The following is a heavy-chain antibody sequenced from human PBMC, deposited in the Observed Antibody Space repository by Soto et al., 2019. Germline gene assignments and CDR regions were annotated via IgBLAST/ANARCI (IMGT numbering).Heavy chain of an antibody. CDR2: TYYNGGT. V-gene: IGHV4-61*08. J-gene: IGHJ4*02. D-gene: IGHD6-19*01. CDR3: ARGPAYINGWRTFDL. CDR1: DDSFRGAEYY. Sequence: SETLSLTCTVSDDSFRGAEYYWSWIRQPLGKGPEWIGYTYYNGGTKYNPALRSRVTMSEDTSKNQFSLRLSSVTAADTAVYFCARGPAYINGWRTFDLWGRGILVTVSS.